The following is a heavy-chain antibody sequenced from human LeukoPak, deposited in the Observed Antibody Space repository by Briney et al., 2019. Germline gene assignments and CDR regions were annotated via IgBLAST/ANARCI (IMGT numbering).Heavy chain of an antibody. Sequence: ATVKVSCKASGYTFTDNYLHWVQQAPGKGLEWMGRVDPEDDEGIYAEKFQGRVTISADTSTHTAYMGLSSLRSEDTAVYYCATGLGPYSRASERAWGQGTLVIVSS. CDR3: ATGLGPYSRASERA. V-gene: IGHV1-69-2*01. CDR1: GYTFTDNY. D-gene: IGHD6-6*01. J-gene: IGHJ5*02. CDR2: VDPEDDEG.